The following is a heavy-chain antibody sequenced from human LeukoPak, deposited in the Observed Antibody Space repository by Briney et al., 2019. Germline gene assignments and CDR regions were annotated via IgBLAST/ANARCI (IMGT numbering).Heavy chain of an antibody. CDR1: GFTFNTYA. D-gene: IGHD1-26*01. V-gene: IGHV3-23*01. CDR2: IAGNGVST. CDR3: ARDSGSYLQPPDY. J-gene: IGHJ4*02. Sequence: GGSLRLSCAASGFTFNTYAMAWVRQAPGKGLEWVSSIAGNGVSTYYADSVKGRFTISRDNSKSTLYLQMNSLRGDDTAVYHCARDSGSYLQPPDYWGQGTLVTVSS.